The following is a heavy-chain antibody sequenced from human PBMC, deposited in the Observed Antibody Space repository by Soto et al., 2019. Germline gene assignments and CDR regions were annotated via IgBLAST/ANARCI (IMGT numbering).Heavy chain of an antibody. CDR1: GYTVSSNY. V-gene: IGHV3-53*01. Sequence: GGSMRLSCAVSGYTVSSNYMSWARQAPGKGLERVSVIYSGGSTYYADSVKGRFTISRDNSKNTLYLQMNSLRAEDTAVYYCARAGGLYGDYVPYCMDVSGQGTTLTVS. CDR3: ARAGGLYGDYVPYCMDV. D-gene: IGHD4-17*01. CDR2: IYSGGST. J-gene: IGHJ6*02.